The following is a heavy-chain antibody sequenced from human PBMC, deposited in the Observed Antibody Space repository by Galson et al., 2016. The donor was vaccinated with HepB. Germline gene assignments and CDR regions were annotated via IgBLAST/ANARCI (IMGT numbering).Heavy chain of an antibody. CDR2: IYNIGTT. CDR3: ARGRFGGGNNYYGIDV. V-gene: IGHV4-61*01. D-gene: IGHD3-16*01. Sequence: ETLSLTCTVSGVSISSDNWWHWVRQSPGKGLEWIGFIYNIGTTNYSPSLKSRVTISVDTSKNQLSLKLSSVAAADTAVYYCARGRFGGGNNYYGIDVWGQVTTVIVSS. CDR1: GVSISSDNW. J-gene: IGHJ6*02.